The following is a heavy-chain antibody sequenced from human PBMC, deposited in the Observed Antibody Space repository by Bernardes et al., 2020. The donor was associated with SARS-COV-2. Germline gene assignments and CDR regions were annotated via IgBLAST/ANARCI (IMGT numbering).Heavy chain of an antibody. CDR1: GYTFTGYY. D-gene: IGHD1-26*01. CDR2: INPNSGGT. Sequence: ASVKVSCKASGYTFTGYYMHWVRQAPGQGLEWMGWINPNSGGTNYAQKFQGWVTMTRDTSITTAYMELSRLRSDDTAVYYCARGSAESGTYYVWYFGLWGRGTLVTVSS. V-gene: IGHV1-2*04. J-gene: IGHJ2*01. CDR3: ARGSAESGTYYVWYFGL.